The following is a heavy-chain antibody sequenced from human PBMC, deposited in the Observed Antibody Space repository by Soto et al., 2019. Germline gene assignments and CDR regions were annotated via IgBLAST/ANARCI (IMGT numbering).Heavy chain of an antibody. J-gene: IGHJ5*02. V-gene: IGHV3-23*01. Sequence: GGSLRLSCAASGFTFSSYAMSWVRQAPGKGLEWVSAISGSGGSTYYADSVKGRFTISRDNSKNTLYLQMNSLRAEDTAVYYCAKSPLWFGELLLGDCWFDPWGQGTLVTVSS. D-gene: IGHD3-10*01. CDR2: ISGSGGST. CDR3: AKSPLWFGELLLGDCWFDP. CDR1: GFTFSSYA.